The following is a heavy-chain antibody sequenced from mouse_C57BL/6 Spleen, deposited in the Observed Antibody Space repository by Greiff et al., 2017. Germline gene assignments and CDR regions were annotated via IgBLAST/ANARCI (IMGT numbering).Heavy chain of an antibody. CDR3: ARGRGYGSSPAWFAY. D-gene: IGHD1-1*01. CDR2: IYPSDSET. CDR1: GYTFTSYW. J-gene: IGHJ3*01. Sequence: VQLQQPGAELVRPGSSVKLSCKASGYTFTSYWMDWVKQRPGQGLEWIGNIYPSDSETHYNQKFKDKATLTVDKSSSTAYMQLSSLTSEDSAVYYCARGRGYGSSPAWFAYWGQGTLVTVSA. V-gene: IGHV1-61*01.